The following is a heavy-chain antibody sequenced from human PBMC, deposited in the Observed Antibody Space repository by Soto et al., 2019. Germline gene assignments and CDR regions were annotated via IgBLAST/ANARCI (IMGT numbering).Heavy chain of an antibody. CDR3: ATKRGSSRRSYNSVMDV. D-gene: IGHD6-13*01. J-gene: IGHJ6*02. Sequence: TPGKGLEWIGSIYYSGSTYYNPSLRSRVTISVDTSKNQFSLKLSSVTAADTAVYYCATKRGSSRRSYNSVMDVRGQGTTVPVS. CDR2: IYYSGST. V-gene: IGHV4-39*01.